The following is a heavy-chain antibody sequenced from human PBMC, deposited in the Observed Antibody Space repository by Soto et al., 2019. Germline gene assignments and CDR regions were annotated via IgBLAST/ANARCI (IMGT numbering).Heavy chain of an antibody. Sequence: ASVKVSCKASGYTFTGYYMHWVRQAPGQGLEWMGWINPNSGGTNYAQKFQGRFTISRDNAENSLYLQMNSLSAEDTAVYFCARDVGYDYVNWGQGTLVTVSS. J-gene: IGHJ4*02. CDR3: ARDVGYDYVN. V-gene: IGHV1-2*02. CDR1: GYTFTGYY. CDR2: INPNSGGT. D-gene: IGHD5-12*01.